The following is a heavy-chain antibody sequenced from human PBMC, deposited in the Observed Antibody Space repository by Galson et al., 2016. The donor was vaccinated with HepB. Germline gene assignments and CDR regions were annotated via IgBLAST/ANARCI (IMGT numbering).Heavy chain of an antibody. J-gene: IGHJ6*02. CDR2: ISVNNGNT. CDR1: GYTFMTYG. CDR3: ARAYDNYGHEYFYGLDG. V-gene: IGHV1-18*01. Sequence: SVKVSCKASGYTFMTYGISWVRQAPGQGLEWMGRISVNNGNTNYAQKFQGRVFMTTDTATSTAYLEVRGLRSDDTAVYYCARAYDNYGHEYFYGLDGWGQGTTVTVSS. D-gene: IGHD5-24*01.